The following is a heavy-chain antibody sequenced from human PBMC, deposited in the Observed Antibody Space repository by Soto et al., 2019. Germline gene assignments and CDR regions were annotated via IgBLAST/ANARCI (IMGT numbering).Heavy chain of an antibody. Sequence: GGSLRLSCEVSGFTFSSYAMGWVRQAPGKGLEWVSSISGSGGSTFYADSVKGRFTISRDNSKNTLYLQMNSLRAEDTALYYCAKGSLIAVLIEYFFDYWGQGTLVTVSS. J-gene: IGHJ4*02. CDR1: GFTFSSYA. D-gene: IGHD6-19*01. V-gene: IGHV3-23*01. CDR2: ISGSGGST. CDR3: AKGSLIAVLIEYFFDY.